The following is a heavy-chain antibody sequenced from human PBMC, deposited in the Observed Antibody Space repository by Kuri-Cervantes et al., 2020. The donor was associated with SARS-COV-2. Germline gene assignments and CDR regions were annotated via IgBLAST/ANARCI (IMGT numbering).Heavy chain of an antibody. CDR2: INTNSGNT. J-gene: IGHJ6*03. Sequence: ASVKVSCKASGYTFTTYGKKWVRQAPGQGLEWMGWINTNSGNTTYAQDFIGRFVFSLDTSVNTAYLQISSLKAEDTAVYYCATDVWSGYPMYYYYYMDVWGKGTTVTVSS. V-gene: IGHV7-4-1*02. CDR1: GYTFTTYG. D-gene: IGHD3-3*01. CDR3: ATDVWSGYPMYYYYYMDV.